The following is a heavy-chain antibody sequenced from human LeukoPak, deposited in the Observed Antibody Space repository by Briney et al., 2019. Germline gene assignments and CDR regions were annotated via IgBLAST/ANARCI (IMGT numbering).Heavy chain of an antibody. CDR3: ARDPGYCSGGSCRPTGSDY. Sequence: GGSLRLSCAASGFTFSSYSMNWVRQAPGKGLEWVSSIGSSSSYIYYADSVKGRFTISRDNAKNSLYLQMNSLRAEDTAVYYCARDPGYCSGGSCRPTGSDYWGQGTLVTVSS. CDR2: IGSSSSYI. D-gene: IGHD2-15*01. V-gene: IGHV3-21*01. CDR1: GFTFSSYS. J-gene: IGHJ4*02.